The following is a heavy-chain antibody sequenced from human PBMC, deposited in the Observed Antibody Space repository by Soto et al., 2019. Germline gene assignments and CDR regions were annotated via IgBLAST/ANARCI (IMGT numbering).Heavy chain of an antibody. Sequence: PGGSLRLSXAAAGFTFTSYAVTWVRQAPGKGLEWVSGISGGVRSTYYADAVKGRFTIARENSKTTMDLQMNSLKGEGTAVYYFSRGPVTVGAIGRIDYWGQGTLVTVSS. CDR3: SRGPVTVGAIGRIDY. CDR2: ISGGVRST. CDR1: GFTFTSYA. V-gene: IGHV3-23*01. J-gene: IGHJ4*02. D-gene: IGHD1-26*01.